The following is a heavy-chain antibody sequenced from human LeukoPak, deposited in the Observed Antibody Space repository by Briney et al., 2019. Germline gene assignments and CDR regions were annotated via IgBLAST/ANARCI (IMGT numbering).Heavy chain of an antibody. CDR3: AKYTSGTSYRGLDQ. D-gene: IGHD3-10*01. V-gene: IGHV3-23*01. CDR1: GLTVSSYG. J-gene: IGHJ4*02. CDR2: IIGSAVNT. Sequence: PGESPRLSCGASGLTVSSYGMSWVRQAPGKGLEWVSTIIGSAVNTYYADSVKGRFTISRDDSKNTVYLQMNSLRAEDTAVYSCAKYTSGTSYRGLDQWGQGTLVTVTS.